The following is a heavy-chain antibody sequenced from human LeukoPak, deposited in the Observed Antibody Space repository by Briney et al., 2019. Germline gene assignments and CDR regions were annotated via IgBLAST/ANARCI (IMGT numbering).Heavy chain of an antibody. D-gene: IGHD1-14*01. J-gene: IGHJ4*02. CDR3: TRYNNDHFDY. CDR1: GFTFGGYG. CDR2: IAYDGSRA. Sequence: PGGSLRLSCAGSGFTFGGYGMHWFRQTPGKGLKWVAVIAYDGSRAFYADSVKGRFTISRDNSKNTMSVQMDDLRAEDTAVYYCTRYNNDHFDYWGQGTLVTVSS. V-gene: IGHV3-33*01.